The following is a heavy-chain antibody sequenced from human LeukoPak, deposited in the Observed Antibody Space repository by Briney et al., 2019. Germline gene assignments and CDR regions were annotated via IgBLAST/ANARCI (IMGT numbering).Heavy chain of an antibody. J-gene: IGHJ4*02. CDR2: ISGECGST. V-gene: IGHV3-43*02. CDR1: RFTFDDYA. D-gene: IGHD2-15*01. Sequence: GGSLTLSCAPSRFTFDDYAIHWVRQARGKGLEWVSHISGECGSTYYADSVKGRLTISRDISKHTLNLLINSLRAEDAPVYFCDGCCKEDIFDYWGQGTLLSVSS. CDR3: DGCCKEDIFDY.